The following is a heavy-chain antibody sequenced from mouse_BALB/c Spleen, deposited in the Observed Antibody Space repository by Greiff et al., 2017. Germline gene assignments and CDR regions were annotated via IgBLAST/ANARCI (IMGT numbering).Heavy chain of an antibody. CDR2: ISSGGST. V-gene: IGHV5-6-5*01. CDR3: ARRGTTGLYFDY. Sequence: EVKLMESGGGLVKPGGSLKLSCAASGFTFSSYAMSWVRQTPEKRLEWVASISSGGSTYYPDSVKGRFTISSDNARNILYLQMSSLRSEDTAMYYCARRGTTGLYFDYWGQGTTLTVSS. CDR1: GFTFSSYA. D-gene: IGHD1-1*01. J-gene: IGHJ2*01.